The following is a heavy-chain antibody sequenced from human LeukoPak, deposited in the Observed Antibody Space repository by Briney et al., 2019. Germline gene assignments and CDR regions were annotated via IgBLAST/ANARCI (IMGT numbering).Heavy chain of an antibody. CDR3: AHGRQWLAFDY. D-gene: IGHD6-19*01. J-gene: IGHJ4*02. V-gene: IGHV4-59*08. CDR1: GGSITSYY. Sequence: SETLSLTCSVSGGSITSYYWSWIRQPPGERLQWIGNTYYGGSTNYNPSLMSRVTISVDTSKNQFSLKLNSVTAADTAVYYCAHGRQWLAFDYWGQGSLVTVSS. CDR2: TYYGGST.